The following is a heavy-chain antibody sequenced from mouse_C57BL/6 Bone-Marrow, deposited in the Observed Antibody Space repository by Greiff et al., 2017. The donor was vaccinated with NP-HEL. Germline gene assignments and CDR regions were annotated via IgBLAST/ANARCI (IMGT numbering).Heavy chain of an antibody. Sequence: EVKLMESGEGLVKPGGSLKLSCAASGFTFSSYAMSWVRQTPEKRLEWVAYISSGGDYIYYADTVKGRFTISRDNARNTLYLQMSSLKSEDTAMYYCTRVRYWYFDVWGTGTTVTVSS. CDR2: ISSGGDYI. CDR1: GFTFSSYA. V-gene: IGHV5-9-1*02. J-gene: IGHJ1*03. CDR3: TRVRYWYFDV.